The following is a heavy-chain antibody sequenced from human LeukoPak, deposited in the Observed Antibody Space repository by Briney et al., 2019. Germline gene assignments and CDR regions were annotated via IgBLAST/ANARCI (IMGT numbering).Heavy chain of an antibody. V-gene: IGHV4-34*01. CDR3: AREAYSSSWLTPGSNYFDY. CDR2: INHSGST. J-gene: IGHJ4*02. D-gene: IGHD6-13*01. CDR1: GFTFSNAW. Sequence: GSLRLSCAASGFTFSNAWMSWIRQPPGKGLEWIGEINHSGSTNYNPSLKSRVTISVDTSKNQFSLKLSSVTAADTAVYYCAREAYSSSWLTPGSNYFDYWGQGTLVTVSS.